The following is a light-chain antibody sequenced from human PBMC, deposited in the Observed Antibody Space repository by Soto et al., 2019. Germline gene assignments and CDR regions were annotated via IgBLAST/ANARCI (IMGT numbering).Light chain of an antibody. V-gene: IGLV2-18*02. CDR3: SSYTTSCTLV. CDR1: SSDVGYYNR. Sequence: QSALTQPPSVSGSPGQSVTISCTGTSSDVGYYNRVSWYQQPPGTAPKLMVFEVSNRPSGVPDRFSGSKSGNTASLTISGLQAEDEADYYCSSYTTSCTLVFGGGTKLTVL. J-gene: IGLJ2*01. CDR2: EVS.